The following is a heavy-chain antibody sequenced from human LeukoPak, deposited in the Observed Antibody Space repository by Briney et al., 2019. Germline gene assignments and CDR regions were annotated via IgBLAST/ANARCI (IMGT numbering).Heavy chain of an antibody. CDR2: ISAYNGNT. CDR3: AREGGCSSTSCYYYYYYGMDV. Sequence: ASVKVSCKASGYTFTSYGISWVRQAPGQGLEWMGWISAYNGNTNYAQKLQGRVTMTTDTSTSTAYMELGSLRSDDTAVYYCAREGGCSSTSCYYYYYYGMDVWGQGTTVTVSS. V-gene: IGHV1-18*01. J-gene: IGHJ6*02. CDR1: GYTFTSYG. D-gene: IGHD2-2*01.